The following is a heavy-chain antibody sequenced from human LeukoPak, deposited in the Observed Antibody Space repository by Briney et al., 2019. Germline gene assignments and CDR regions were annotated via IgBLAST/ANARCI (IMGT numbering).Heavy chain of an antibody. V-gene: IGHV1-2*02. CDR2: INPNTGGT. J-gene: IGHJ4*02. CDR3: ARGPTVTTDY. CDR1: GYTFTGYY. D-gene: IGHD4-17*01. Sequence: GASVQVSCKASGYTFTGYYMHWLRQAPGQGLEWMGWINPNTGGTNYAQNFQGRVTMTRDTSISTAYMELSRLKSDDTAVYYCARGPTVTTDYWGQGTLVTVSS.